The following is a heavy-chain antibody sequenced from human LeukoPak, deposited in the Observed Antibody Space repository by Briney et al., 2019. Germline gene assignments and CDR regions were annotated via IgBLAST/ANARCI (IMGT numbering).Heavy chain of an antibody. CDR3: ARGYPNAFDI. J-gene: IGHJ3*02. CDR2: IYYSGST. Sequence: SSETLSLTCTVSGGSISSYYWSWIRQPPGKGLEWIGYIYYSGSTNYNPSLKSRVTISVDTSKNQFSLKLSSVTAADTAVYYCARGYPNAFDIWGQGTMVTVSS. CDR1: GGSISSYY. V-gene: IGHV4-59*08. D-gene: IGHD1-1*01.